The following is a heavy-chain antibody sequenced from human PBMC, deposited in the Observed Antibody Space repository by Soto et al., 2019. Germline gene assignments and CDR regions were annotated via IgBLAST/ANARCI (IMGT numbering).Heavy chain of an antibody. CDR3: ARDKDPLQLGGNYYYILDV. Sequence: QVQREQSGAEVKKPGSSVKVSCKASGGTFRNSDISWVRQAPGQGLEWMGGIMPIFRTPDYAQKFQGRVTVTADESTSTAYMELSGLRSDDTAVYYCARDKDPLQLGGNYYYILDVWGQGPTVSVSS. CDR2: IMPIFRTP. J-gene: IGHJ6*02. D-gene: IGHD5-12*01. V-gene: IGHV1-69*12. CDR1: GGTFRNSD.